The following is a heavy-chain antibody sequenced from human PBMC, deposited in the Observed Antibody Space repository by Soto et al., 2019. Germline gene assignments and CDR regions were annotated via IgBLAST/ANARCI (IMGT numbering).Heavy chain of an antibody. J-gene: IGHJ6*03. CDR3: ARETTTVTTLYYYYYMDV. CDR2: INAGNGNT. CDR1: GYTFTSYA. Sequence: QVQLVQSGAEVKKPGASVKVSCKASGYTFTSYAMHWVRQAPGQRLEWMGWINAGNGNTKYSQKFQGRVTITRDTSASTAYMELSSLRSEDTAVYYCARETTTVTTLYYYYYMDVWGKGTTVTVSS. V-gene: IGHV1-3*01. D-gene: IGHD4-17*01.